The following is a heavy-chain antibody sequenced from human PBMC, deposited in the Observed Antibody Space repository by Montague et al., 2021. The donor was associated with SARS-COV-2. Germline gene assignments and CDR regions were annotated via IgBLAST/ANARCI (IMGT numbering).Heavy chain of an antibody. J-gene: IGHJ6*02. CDR2: IYYSGST. CDR1: GGSISSGGYY. D-gene: IGHD3-3*01. Sequence: TLSLTCTVSGGSISSGGYYWSWIRQHPGKGLEWIGYIYYSGSTYYNPSLKSRVTISVDTSKNQFSLKLSSVTAADTAVYYCARDPLNITIFGVDNYYYYGMDVWGQGTTVTVSS. V-gene: IGHV4-31*03. CDR3: ARDPLNITIFGVDNYYYYGMDV.